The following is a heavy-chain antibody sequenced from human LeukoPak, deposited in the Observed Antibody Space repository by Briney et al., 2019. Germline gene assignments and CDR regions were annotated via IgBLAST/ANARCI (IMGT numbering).Heavy chain of an antibody. CDR2: SRNKANSYYT. Sequence: GGSLRLSCAASGLTFSGHYMDWVRQVPGKGLEWVGRSRNKANSYYTEYAASVKGRFTISRDDSRDSLYLQMNSLKTEDTAVYYCARGTTGLSQYRNSGYFDYWGQGTLVTVSS. CDR3: ARGTTGLSQYRNSGYFDY. V-gene: IGHV3-72*01. D-gene: IGHD6-13*01. CDR1: GLTFSGHY. J-gene: IGHJ4*02.